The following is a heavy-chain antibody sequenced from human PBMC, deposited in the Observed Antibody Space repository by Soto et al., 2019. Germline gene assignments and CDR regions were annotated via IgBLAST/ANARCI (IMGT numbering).Heavy chain of an antibody. J-gene: IGHJ4*02. D-gene: IGHD3-10*01. CDR2: IIPIFGTA. Sequence: QVQLVQSGAEVKKPGSSVKVSCKASGGTFSSYAISWVRQAPGHGLEWMGGIIPIFGTANYAQKFQGRVTITADESTSTAYMELSSLRSDDTAVYYCASLSAPSGTPDYWGQGTLVTVSS. V-gene: IGHV1-69*01. CDR1: GGTFSSYA. CDR3: ASLSAPSGTPDY.